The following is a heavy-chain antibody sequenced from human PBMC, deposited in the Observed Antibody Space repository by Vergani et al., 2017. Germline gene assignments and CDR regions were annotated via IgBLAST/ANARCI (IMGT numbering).Heavy chain of an antibody. V-gene: IGHV5-51*01. J-gene: IGHJ4*02. D-gene: IGHD1-1*01. CDR2: IYPADSDT. CDR1: EYSFGNYW. Sequence: EVELVQSGPDMRKPGESLKISCKGSEYSFGNYWIGCVREMPGKGLEWMGIIYPADSDTRYSPSFQGQVTISADKSISTAFLQWYSLKVSDTALYYCAKHTTYTDSWGQGTLVTVSS. CDR3: AKHTTYTDS.